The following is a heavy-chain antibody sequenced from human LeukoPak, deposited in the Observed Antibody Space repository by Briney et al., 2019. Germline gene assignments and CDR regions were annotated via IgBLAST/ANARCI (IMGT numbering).Heavy chain of an antibody. J-gene: IGHJ5*02. V-gene: IGHV4-34*01. CDR2: INRSGST. D-gene: IGHD3-10*01. CDR3: ARHRGFRPYYYGSGSPTFDP. Sequence: PSETLSLTCAVYGGSFSGYYWSWIRQPPGKGLEWIGEINRSGSTNYNPSLKSRVTISVDTSKNQFSLKLSSVTAADTAVYYCARHRGFRPYYYGSGSPTFDPWGQGALVTVSS. CDR1: GGSFSGYY.